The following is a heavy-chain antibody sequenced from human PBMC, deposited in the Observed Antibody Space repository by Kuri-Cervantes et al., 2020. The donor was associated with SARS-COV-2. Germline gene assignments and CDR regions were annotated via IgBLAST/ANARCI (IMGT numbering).Heavy chain of an antibody. V-gene: IGHV1-18*01. CDR1: GYTFTSYG. CDR3: ATASGPRGAFDI. D-gene: IGHD1-14*01. Sequence: ASVKVSCKASGYTFTSYGISWVRQAPGQGLEWMGWISAYNGNTNYAQKLQGRVTMTTDTSTSTAYMELSSLRSEDTAVYYCATASGPRGAFDIWGQGTMVTVSS. J-gene: IGHJ3*02. CDR2: ISAYNGNT.